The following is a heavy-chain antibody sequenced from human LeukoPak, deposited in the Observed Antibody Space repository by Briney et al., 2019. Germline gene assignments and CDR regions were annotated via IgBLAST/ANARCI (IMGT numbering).Heavy chain of an antibody. Sequence: GGSLRLSCAASGFTFSSYGMHWVRQAPGKGLEWVEVISYDGSNKYYADSVKGRFTISRDNSKNTLYLQMNSLRAEDTAVYYCAKQGGYSSSWYFDYWGQGTLVTVSS. D-gene: IGHD6-13*01. CDR1: GFTFSSYG. CDR3: AKQGGYSSSWYFDY. J-gene: IGHJ4*02. V-gene: IGHV3-30*18. CDR2: ISYDGSNK.